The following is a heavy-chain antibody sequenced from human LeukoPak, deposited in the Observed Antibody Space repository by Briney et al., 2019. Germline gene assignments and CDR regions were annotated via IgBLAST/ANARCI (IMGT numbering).Heavy chain of an antibody. V-gene: IGHV3-7*01. Sequence: GGSLRLSCAASGLMFSSYWMSWVRQAPGKGLEWVANMKQDGSEKYYGDSVRGRFTISRDNARNSVYLQMNSLRAEDTAVYYCGSRRTAMFGVIKGPIDYWGQGTLVTVSS. CDR2: MKQDGSEK. D-gene: IGHD3-3*01. J-gene: IGHJ4*02. CDR1: GLMFSSYW. CDR3: GSRRTAMFGVIKGPIDY.